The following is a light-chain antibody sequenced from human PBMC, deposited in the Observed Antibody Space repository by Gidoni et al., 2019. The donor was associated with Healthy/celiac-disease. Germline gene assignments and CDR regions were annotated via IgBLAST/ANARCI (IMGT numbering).Light chain of an antibody. Sequence: DIVMTQSPDSLAVSLGERATINCKSSQSVLYSPNNKNYLAWYQQKPGQPPKLLIYWASTRESGVPDRFSGSGSGTDFTLTISSLQAEDVAFYYCQQYYSTLITFGQGTRLEIK. CDR2: WAS. J-gene: IGKJ5*01. CDR1: QSVLYSPNNKNY. CDR3: QQYYSTLIT. V-gene: IGKV4-1*01.